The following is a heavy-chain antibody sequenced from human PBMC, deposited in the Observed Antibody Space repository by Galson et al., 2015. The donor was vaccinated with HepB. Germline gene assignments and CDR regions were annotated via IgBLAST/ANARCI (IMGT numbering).Heavy chain of an antibody. CDR2: TYYRSKWYN. Sequence: SGDSVSSNSAAWNWIRQSPSRGLEWLGRTYYRSKWYNDYAVSVKSRITINPDTSKNQFSLQLNSVTPEDTAVYYCARAWIQLWTQYYYYGMDVWGQGTTVTVSS. CDR3: ARAWIQLWTQYYYYGMDV. D-gene: IGHD5-18*01. V-gene: IGHV6-1*01. J-gene: IGHJ6*02. CDR1: GDSVSSNSAA.